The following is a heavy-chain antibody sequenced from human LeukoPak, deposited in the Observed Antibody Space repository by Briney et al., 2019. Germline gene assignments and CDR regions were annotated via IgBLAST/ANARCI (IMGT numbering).Heavy chain of an antibody. D-gene: IGHD1-26*01. V-gene: IGHV4-34*01. CDR2: INHSGST. CDR3: ARESGPGAYYYYYMDV. CDR1: GGSYSGYY. J-gene: IGHJ6*03. Sequence: SETLSLTCAVYGGSYSGYYWSWIRQSPGKGLEWIGEINHSGSTNYNPSLKSRVTISVDTSKNQFSLKLSSVTAADTAVYYCARESGPGAYYYYYMDVWGKGTTVTISS.